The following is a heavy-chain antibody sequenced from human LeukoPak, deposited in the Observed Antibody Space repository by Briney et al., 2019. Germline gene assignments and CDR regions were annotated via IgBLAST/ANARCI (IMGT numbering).Heavy chain of an antibody. J-gene: IGHJ6*02. V-gene: IGHV4-39*07. D-gene: IGHD3-10*01. CDR3: ARVSFSYDWFGENYGMDV. CDR1: GGSISSSSYY. Sequence: PSETLSLTCTVSGGSISSSSYYWSWIRQPPGKGLEWIGEINHSGSTNYNPSLKSRVTISVDTSKNQFSLKLSSVTAADTAVYYCARVSFSYDWFGENYGMDVWGQGTTVTVSS. CDR2: INHSGST.